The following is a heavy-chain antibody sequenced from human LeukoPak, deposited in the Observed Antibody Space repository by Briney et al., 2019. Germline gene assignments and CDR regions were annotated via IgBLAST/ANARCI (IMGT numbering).Heavy chain of an antibody. V-gene: IGHV4-61*02. J-gene: IGHJ4*02. CDR2: IYTSGST. CDR3: ASSRYSWRVDY. CDR1: GGPVSINSYY. Sequence: PSETLSLTCTVSGGPVSINSYYWTWIRQPAGKGLEWIGRIYTSGSTNYNPSLKSRVTISLDTSKNQSSLKLTSVTTADTAVYYCASSRYSWRVDYWGQGTLVTVSS. D-gene: IGHD2-8*01.